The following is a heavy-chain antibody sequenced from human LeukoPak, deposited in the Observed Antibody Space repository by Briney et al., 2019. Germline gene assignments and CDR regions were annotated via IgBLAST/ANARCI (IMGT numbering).Heavy chain of an antibody. J-gene: IGHJ4*02. CDR1: GFTFSSYA. CDR3: ARIESPYYYAVSGYYGPLSAFSDY. CDR2: ISSSGGTT. Sequence: GGSLRLSCAASGFTFSSYAMSWVRQAPGKGLEWVSDISSSGGTTYYSDTVKGRFTISRDNAKNSLYLHMNVLRAEDTAVYYCARIESPYYYAVSGYYGPLSAFSDYWGQGTLVTVSS. V-gene: IGHV3-48*03. D-gene: IGHD3-22*01.